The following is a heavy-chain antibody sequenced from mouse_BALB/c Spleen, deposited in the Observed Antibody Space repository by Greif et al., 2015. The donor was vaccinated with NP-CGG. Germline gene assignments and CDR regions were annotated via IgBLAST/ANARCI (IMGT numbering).Heavy chain of an antibody. CDR2: IAPGSGST. CDR3: ARYYYGYGYFDY. J-gene: IGHJ2*01. CDR1: GYTFTSYW. Sequence: DLVKPGASVKLSCKASGYTFTSYWINWIKQRPGQGLEWIGRIAPGSGSTYYNEMFKGKATLTVDTSSSPAYIQLSGLTSEDSAVYCWARYYYGYGYFDYWAQRTTLTVSS. V-gene: IGHV1S41*01. D-gene: IGHD1-2*01.